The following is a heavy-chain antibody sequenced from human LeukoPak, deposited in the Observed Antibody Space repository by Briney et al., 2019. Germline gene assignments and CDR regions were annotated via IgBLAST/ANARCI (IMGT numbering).Heavy chain of an antibody. D-gene: IGHD6-13*01. V-gene: IGHV1-69*13. Sequence: SVNVSCKASGGTFSSYAISWVRQAPGQGLEWMGGIIPIFGTANYAQKFQGRVTITADESTSTAYMELSSLRSEDTAVYYCARGLAAAGLNYYYYGMDVWGQGTTVTVSS. J-gene: IGHJ6*02. CDR2: IIPIFGTA. CDR3: ARGLAAAGLNYYYYGMDV. CDR1: GGTFSSYA.